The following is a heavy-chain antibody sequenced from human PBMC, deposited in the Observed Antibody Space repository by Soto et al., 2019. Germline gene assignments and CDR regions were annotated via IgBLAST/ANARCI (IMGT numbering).Heavy chain of an antibody. CDR1: GFTFSSYG. V-gene: IGHV3-30*03. J-gene: IGHJ3*02. CDR2: ISYDGSNK. Sequence: QSGGSLRLSCAASGFTFSSYGMHWVRQAPGKGLEWVAVISYDGSNKYYADSVKGRFTISRDNSKNTLYLQMNSLRAEDTAVYYCARENYYDGSGYPPAEAFDIWGQGTMVTVS. D-gene: IGHD3-22*01. CDR3: ARENYYDGSGYPPAEAFDI.